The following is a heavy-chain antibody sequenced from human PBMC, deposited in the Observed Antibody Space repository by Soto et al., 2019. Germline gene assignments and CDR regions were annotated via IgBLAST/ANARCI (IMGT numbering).Heavy chain of an antibody. D-gene: IGHD6-13*01. CDR3: ARVKAAASFYNWFDP. CDR2: INYSGST. Sequence: SETLSLTCAVYVGSFSGYYWSWIRQPPGKGLEWIGEINYSGSTNYNPSLKSRVTISVDTSKNQFSLKLTSVTAADTAVYYCARVKAAASFYNWFDPWGQGTLVTVSS. J-gene: IGHJ5*02. V-gene: IGHV4-34*01. CDR1: VGSFSGYY.